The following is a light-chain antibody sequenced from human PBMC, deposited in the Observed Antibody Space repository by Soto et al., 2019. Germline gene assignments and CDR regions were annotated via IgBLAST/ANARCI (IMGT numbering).Light chain of an antibody. CDR1: QSVSSS. V-gene: IGKV3-15*01. CDR3: HQYNNWPPGT. J-gene: IGKJ1*01. CDR2: GAS. Sequence: EIVLTQSPGTLSLSPGERATLSCRASQSVSSSSLAWYQQKPGQPPRLLIHGASTRATGIPARFSGSGSGTEFTLTISSLQSEDFAVYYCHQYNNWPPGTFGQGTKVEIK.